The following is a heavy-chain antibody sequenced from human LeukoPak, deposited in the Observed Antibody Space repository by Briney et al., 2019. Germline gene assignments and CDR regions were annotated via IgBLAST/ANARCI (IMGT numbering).Heavy chain of an antibody. CDR3: ARARPKYYYDSSGYYYPLLDAFDI. J-gene: IGHJ3*02. CDR2: INHSGST. D-gene: IGHD3-22*01. CDR1: GGSFSGYY. V-gene: IGHV4-34*01. Sequence: PSETLSLTCAVYGGSFSGYYWSWIRQPPGKGLEWIGEINHSGSTNYNPSLKSRVTRSVDTSKNQFSLKLSSVTAADTAVYYCARARPKYYYDSSGYYYPLLDAFDIWGQGTMATVSS.